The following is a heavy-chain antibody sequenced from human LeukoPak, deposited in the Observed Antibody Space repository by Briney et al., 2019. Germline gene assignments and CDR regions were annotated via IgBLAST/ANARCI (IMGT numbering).Heavy chain of an antibody. CDR1: GYTFTGYY. D-gene: IGHD3-16*01. CDR3: ARGRLGLDY. J-gene: IGHJ4*02. CDR2: INPNSGGT. V-gene: IGHV1-2*02. Sequence: GASVKVSCKASGYTFTGYYMHWVRQAPGQGLEWMGWINPNSGGTNYAQKFQGRVTITRNTSISTAYMELSSLRSEDTAVYYCARGRLGLDYWGQGTLVTVSS.